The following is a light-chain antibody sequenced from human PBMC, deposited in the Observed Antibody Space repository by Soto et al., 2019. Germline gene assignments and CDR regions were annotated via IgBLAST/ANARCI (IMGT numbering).Light chain of an antibody. J-gene: IGKJ1*01. Sequence: DIQLTQSPSFLSASVGDRVTITCRASQGISSYFAWYQQKPGKAPKLLIYAASTLQSGVPSRFSGSGSGTEFPLTISSLQPEDFATYYCQQLNSYPWTFGQGTKVEIK. V-gene: IGKV1-9*01. CDR3: QQLNSYPWT. CDR1: QGISSY. CDR2: AAS.